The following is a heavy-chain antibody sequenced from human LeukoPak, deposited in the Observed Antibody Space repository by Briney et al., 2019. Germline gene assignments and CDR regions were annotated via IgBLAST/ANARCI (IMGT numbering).Heavy chain of an antibody. J-gene: IGHJ2*01. Sequence: PGRSLRLSCAASGFTFDDYAMHWVRQAPGKGLEGVSGISWNSGSIGYADSVKGRFTISRDNAKNSLYLQMNSLRAEDMALYYCAKGRGLVLDWYFDLWGRGTLVTVSS. D-gene: IGHD6-19*01. CDR1: GFTFDDYA. CDR2: ISWNSGSI. CDR3: AKGRGLVLDWYFDL. V-gene: IGHV3-9*03.